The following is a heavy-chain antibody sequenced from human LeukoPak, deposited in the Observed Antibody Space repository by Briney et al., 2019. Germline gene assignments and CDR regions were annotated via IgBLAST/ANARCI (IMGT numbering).Heavy chain of an antibody. V-gene: IGHV3-23*01. CDR2: ISGSGGST. CDR1: GFTFSSYA. J-gene: IGHJ4*02. D-gene: IGHD4-17*01. Sequence: AGGSLRLSCAASGFTFSSYAMSWVRQAPGKGLEWVSAISGSGGSTYYADSVKGRFTISRDNSKNTLYLQMNSLRAEDTAVYYCARSPTGQGAAYWGQGTLVTVSS. CDR3: ARSPTGQGAAY.